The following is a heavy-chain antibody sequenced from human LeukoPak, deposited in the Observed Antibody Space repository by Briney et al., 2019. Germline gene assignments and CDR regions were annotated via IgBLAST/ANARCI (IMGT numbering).Heavy chain of an antibody. Sequence: ASVKVSCKASGYTFTSYDISWVRQAPGQGHEWVGWISAYNGNTNYAQKLQGRVTMTTDTSTSTAYMELRSLRSDDTAVYYCARARDVLRYFDWLAPSDYWGQGTLVTVSS. V-gene: IGHV1-18*01. CDR2: ISAYNGNT. CDR1: GYTFTSYD. D-gene: IGHD3-9*01. J-gene: IGHJ4*02. CDR3: ARARDVLRYFDWLAPSDY.